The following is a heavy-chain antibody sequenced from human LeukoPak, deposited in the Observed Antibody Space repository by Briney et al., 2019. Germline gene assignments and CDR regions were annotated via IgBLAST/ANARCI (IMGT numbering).Heavy chain of an antibody. J-gene: IGHJ4*02. D-gene: IGHD3-22*01. V-gene: IGHV1-2*02. Sequence: ASVKVSCKASGYTFTGYYMHWVRQAPGQGLEWMGWINPNSGGTNYAQKFQGRVTMTRDTSISTAYMEVSRLRSDDTAVYYCARVHSSGYYYEGYDYWGQGTLVTVSS. CDR3: ARVHSSGYYYEGYDY. CDR1: GYTFTGYY. CDR2: INPNSGGT.